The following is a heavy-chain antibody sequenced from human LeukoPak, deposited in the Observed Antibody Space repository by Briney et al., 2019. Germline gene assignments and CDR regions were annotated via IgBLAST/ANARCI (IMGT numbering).Heavy chain of an antibody. J-gene: IGHJ4*02. CDR1: GGSISSYY. CDR2: IYYSGST. CDR3: ARVSGSYYLHFDY. D-gene: IGHD1-26*01. V-gene: IGHV4-59*01. Sequence: SETLSLTCTVSGGSISSYYWSWHRQPTGKGLEWIGYIYYSGSTNYNPSLKSRVTISVDTSKNQFSLKLSSVTAADTAVYYCARVSGSYYLHFDYWGQGTLVTVSS.